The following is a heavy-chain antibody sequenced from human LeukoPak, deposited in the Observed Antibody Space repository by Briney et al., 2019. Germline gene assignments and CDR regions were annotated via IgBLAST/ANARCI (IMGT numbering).Heavy chain of an antibody. D-gene: IGHD3-10*01. CDR3: AKEQSAMVRGAYYFDY. V-gene: IGHV3-30*18. CDR2: MSYDGSTK. J-gene: IGHJ4*02. Sequence: QPGGSLRLSCAASGFIFSTYGMHWVRQAPGKGLEWVALMSYDGSTKYYGDSVKGRFTISRDNSKNTLYLQMNSLRAEDTAVYYCAKEQSAMVRGAYYFDYWGQGTLVTVSS. CDR1: GFIFSTYG.